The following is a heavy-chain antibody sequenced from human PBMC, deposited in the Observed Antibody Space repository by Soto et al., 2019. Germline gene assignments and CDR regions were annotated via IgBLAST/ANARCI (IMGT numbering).Heavy chain of an antibody. Sequence: GASVKVSCKASGYTFTSYGISCVRQAPGQGLEWMGWISAYNGNTNYAQKLQGRVTMTTDTSTSTAYMELRSLRSDDTAVYYCARDVRSGYYDSSGYYPDYWGQGTLVTVSS. J-gene: IGHJ4*02. D-gene: IGHD3-22*01. V-gene: IGHV1-18*01. CDR2: ISAYNGNT. CDR3: ARDVRSGYYDSSGYYPDY. CDR1: GYTFTSYG.